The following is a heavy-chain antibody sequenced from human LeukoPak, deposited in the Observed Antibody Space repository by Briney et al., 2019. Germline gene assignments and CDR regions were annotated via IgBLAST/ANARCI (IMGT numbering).Heavy chain of an antibody. D-gene: IGHD6-19*01. V-gene: IGHV3-72*01. CDR3: ARPIAVAGTEYFDL. CDR1: GFTFSDHY. J-gene: IGHJ2*01. Sequence: GGSLRLSCAASGFTFSDHYMYWVRQAPGKGLEWVGRTRNKANSYTTEYAASVKGRFTISRDDSKNSLYLQMNSLKTEDTAVYYCARPIAVAGTEYFDLWGRGTLVTVSS. CDR2: TRNKANSYTT.